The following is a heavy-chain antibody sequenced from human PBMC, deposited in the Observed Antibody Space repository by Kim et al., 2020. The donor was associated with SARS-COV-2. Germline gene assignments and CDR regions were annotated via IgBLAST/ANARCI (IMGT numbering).Heavy chain of an antibody. Sequence: GGSLRLSCAASGFTFSSYGMHWVRQAPGKGLEWVAVIWYDGSNKYYADSVKGRFTISRDNSKNTLYLQMNSLRAEDTAVYYCARDLYDSSGYGYYYYGMDVWGQGTTVTVSS. V-gene: IGHV3-33*01. CDR1: GFTFSSYG. CDR2: IWYDGSNK. D-gene: IGHD3-22*01. CDR3: ARDLYDSSGYGYYYYGMDV. J-gene: IGHJ6*02.